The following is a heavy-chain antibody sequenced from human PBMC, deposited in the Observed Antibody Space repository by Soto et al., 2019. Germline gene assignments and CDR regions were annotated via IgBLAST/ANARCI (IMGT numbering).Heavy chain of an antibody. Sequence: GTSVKVSCKASGYTFTSYGISWVRQAPGQGLEWMGWISAYNGNTNYAQKRQGRVTMTTDTSTSTAYMELRSLRSDDTAVYYCARGPPTVTTRPTKPQDYWGQGTLVTVSS. V-gene: IGHV1-18*04. J-gene: IGHJ4*02. CDR2: ISAYNGNT. CDR1: GYTFTSYG. D-gene: IGHD4-17*01. CDR3: ARGPPTVTTRPTKPQDY.